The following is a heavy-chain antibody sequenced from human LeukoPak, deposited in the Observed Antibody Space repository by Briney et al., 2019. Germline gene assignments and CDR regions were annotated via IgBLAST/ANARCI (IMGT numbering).Heavy chain of an antibody. J-gene: IGHJ4*02. V-gene: IGHV4-61*02. D-gene: IGHD3-10*01. CDR2: IYTSGST. CDR3: ARNYYGSGSYKPDY. Sequence: PSETLSLTCTVSGGSISSGSYYWSWIRQPAGKGLEWIGRIYTSGSTNYNPSLKSRVTISVDTSKNQFSLKLSSVTAADTAVYYCARNYYGSGSYKPDYWGQGTLVTVSS. CDR1: GGSISSGSYY.